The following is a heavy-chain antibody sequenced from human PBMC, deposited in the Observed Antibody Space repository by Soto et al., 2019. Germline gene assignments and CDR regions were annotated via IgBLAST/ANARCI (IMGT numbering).Heavy chain of an antibody. Sequence: GESLKIPCKGSGYSFTSYWIGWVRQMPGKGLEWMGIIYPGDSDTRYSPSFQGQVTISADKSISTAYLQWSSLKASDTAMYYCARLGGDGSSGPTEPLSYWGQGTLVTVSS. D-gene: IGHD3-10*01. V-gene: IGHV5-51*01. CDR3: ARLGGDGSSGPTEPLSY. CDR1: GYSFTSYW. J-gene: IGHJ4*02. CDR2: IYPGDSDT.